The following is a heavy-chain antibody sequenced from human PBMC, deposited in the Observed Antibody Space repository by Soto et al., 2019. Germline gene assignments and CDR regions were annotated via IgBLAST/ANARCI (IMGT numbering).Heavy chain of an antibody. CDR1: GDSVASNSAA. D-gene: IGHD1-26*01. Sequence: PSQTLSLTCAISGDSVASNSAAWNWIRQSPSRGLEWLGRTYYRSKWYNEYAVSVKSRITIKPDTSKNQFSLQLNSVIPEDTAVYYCAGMQDGALAYWGQGSLVTVS. J-gene: IGHJ4*02. CDR2: TYYRSKWYN. V-gene: IGHV6-1*01. CDR3: AGMQDGALAY.